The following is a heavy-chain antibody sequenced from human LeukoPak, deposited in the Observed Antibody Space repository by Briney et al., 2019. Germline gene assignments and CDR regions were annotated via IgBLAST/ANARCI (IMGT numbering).Heavy chain of an antibody. CDR3: ARGVVVVPDYYYYGLDV. CDR2: ISRSGSSL. D-gene: IGHD2-2*01. Sequence: GGSLRLSCVASGFTFSDYYMTWIRQAPGKGLEYVSHISRSGSSLYYGDSVTGRFTISRDNAKNSLYLQMNSLRVEDTAVYYCARGVVVVPDYYYYGLDVWGQGTTVTVSS. CDR1: GFTFSDYY. J-gene: IGHJ6*02. V-gene: IGHV3-11*01.